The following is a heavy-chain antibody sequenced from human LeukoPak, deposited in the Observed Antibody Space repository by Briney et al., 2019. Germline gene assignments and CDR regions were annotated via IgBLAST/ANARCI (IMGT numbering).Heavy chain of an antibody. CDR3: AREEL. Sequence: PGGSLRLSCAASGFTFSSYSMNWVRQAPGKGLEWVANINKDGSEKYYVDSVKGRFTISRDNAKNSLYLQMDSLRAEDTAVYYCAREELWGRGTLVTVSS. D-gene: IGHD1-7*01. J-gene: IGHJ4*02. CDR1: GFTFSSYS. CDR2: INKDGSEK. V-gene: IGHV3-7*01.